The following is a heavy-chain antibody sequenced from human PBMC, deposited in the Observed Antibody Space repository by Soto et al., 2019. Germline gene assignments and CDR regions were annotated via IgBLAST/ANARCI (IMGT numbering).Heavy chain of an antibody. D-gene: IGHD3-10*02. CDR1: GFTFSSYG. V-gene: IGHV3-30*18. Sequence: GGSLRLSCAASGFTFSSYGMHWVRQAPGKGLEWVAVISYDGSNKYYADSVKGRFTISRDNSKNTLYLQMNSLRAEDTAVYYCAKDRMLNYYYGMDVWGQGTTVTVSS. J-gene: IGHJ6*02. CDR2: ISYDGSNK. CDR3: AKDRMLNYYYGMDV.